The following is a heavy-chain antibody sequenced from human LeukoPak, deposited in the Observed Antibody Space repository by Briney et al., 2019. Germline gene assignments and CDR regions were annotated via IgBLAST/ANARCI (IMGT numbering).Heavy chain of an antibody. J-gene: IGHJ5*02. Sequence: SETLSLTCAVYGGSFSGYYWSWIRQPPGKGLEWIGEINHSGSTNYNPSLKSRVTISVDTSKNQFSLKLSSVTAAATAVYYCARGPRRSRVRGDGWFDPWGQGTLVTVSS. CDR1: GGSFSGYY. D-gene: IGHD3-10*01. CDR2: INHSGST. CDR3: ARGPRRSRVRGDGWFDP. V-gene: IGHV4-34*01.